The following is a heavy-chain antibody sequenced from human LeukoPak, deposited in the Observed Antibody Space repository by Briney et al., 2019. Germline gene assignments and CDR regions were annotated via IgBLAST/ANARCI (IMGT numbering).Heavy chain of an antibody. Sequence: SEILSLTCTVSGGSIISSSYYWGWIRQPPGKGLEWIGSINYSGSTYYNPSLKSRVTMSLDTSKNQFSLKLSSVTAADTAVYYCARDTDTSGYYSGQDYWGQGTLVTVSS. CDR2: INYSGST. J-gene: IGHJ4*02. V-gene: IGHV4-39*07. CDR3: ARDTDTSGYYSGQDY. D-gene: IGHD3-22*01. CDR1: GGSIISSSYY.